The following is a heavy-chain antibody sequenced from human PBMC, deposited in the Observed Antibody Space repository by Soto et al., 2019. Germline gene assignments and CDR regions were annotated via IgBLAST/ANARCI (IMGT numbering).Heavy chain of an antibody. CDR3: ARVSGSYYYGMDV. Sequence: QVQLQESGPGLVKPSGTLSLTCAVSGGSISSSNWWSWVRQPPGKGLEWIGEIYHSGSTNYNPSLKSRVTISVDKSKTQSSRKLSSVIAADTAVYYCARVSGSYYYGMDVWGQGTTVTVSS. D-gene: IGHD1-26*01. CDR1: GGSISSSNW. J-gene: IGHJ6*02. CDR2: IYHSGST. V-gene: IGHV4-4*02.